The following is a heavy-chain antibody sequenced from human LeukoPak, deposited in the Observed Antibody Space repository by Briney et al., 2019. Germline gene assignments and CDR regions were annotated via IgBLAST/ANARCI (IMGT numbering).Heavy chain of an antibody. CDR3: VKDISGWSYFDY. V-gene: IGHV3-9*01. CDR2: ISWNSANT. Sequence: GGSLRLSCAVSGFIFDDYGMHWVRQAPGKGLEWVAGISWNSANTGYADSVKGRFTISRDNAKNSLYLQINSLRPEDTALYYCVKDISGWSYFDYWGQGTPVTVSP. D-gene: IGHD6-19*01. J-gene: IGHJ4*02. CDR1: GFIFDDYG.